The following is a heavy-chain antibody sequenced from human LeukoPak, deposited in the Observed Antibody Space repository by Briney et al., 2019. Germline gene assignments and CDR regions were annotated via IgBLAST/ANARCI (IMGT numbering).Heavy chain of an antibody. D-gene: IGHD6-19*01. CDR3: ARSSGWYDWFDP. Sequence: ASVKVSCKASAYTFTGYYIHWVRQAPGQGLEWMGWVNPTSGGTNYAQKFQGRVTMTRDTSITTAQMELSRLRSDDTAVYYCARSSGWYDWFDPWGQGTLVTVSS. CDR1: AYTFTGYY. V-gene: IGHV1-2*02. J-gene: IGHJ5*02. CDR2: VNPTSGGT.